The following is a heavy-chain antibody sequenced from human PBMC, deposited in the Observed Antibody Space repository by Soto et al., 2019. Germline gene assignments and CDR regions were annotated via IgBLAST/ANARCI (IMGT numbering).Heavy chain of an antibody. Sequence: EVELVESGGGLVQPGGSLRLSCAASRFTFSSYEMNWVRQAPGKGLEWVSYISSSGSTIYYADSVKGRFTISRDNAKNSLYLQMNSLSAEDTAVYYCARNSSSWYSLDFYYGMDVWGQGTTVTVSS. D-gene: IGHD6-13*01. J-gene: IGHJ6*02. CDR3: ARNSSSWYSLDFYYGMDV. V-gene: IGHV3-48*03. CDR2: ISSSGSTI. CDR1: RFTFSSYE.